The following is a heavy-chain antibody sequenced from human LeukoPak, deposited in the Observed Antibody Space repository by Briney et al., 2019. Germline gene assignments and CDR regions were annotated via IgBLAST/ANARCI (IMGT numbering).Heavy chain of an antibody. J-gene: IGHJ4*02. V-gene: IGHV1-2*02. CDR3: VPTSGAYTSNWNV. CDR1: GYTFTDDY. Sequence: GASVKVSCKASGYTFTDDYMHWVRQAPGQGLEFMGWINPDTGFTNYAQKFQGRVTMTRDTSITTAYMEIKSLTSDDTAVYYCVPTSGAYTSNWNVWGPGTLVTVSS. CDR2: INPDTGFT. D-gene: IGHD1-1*01.